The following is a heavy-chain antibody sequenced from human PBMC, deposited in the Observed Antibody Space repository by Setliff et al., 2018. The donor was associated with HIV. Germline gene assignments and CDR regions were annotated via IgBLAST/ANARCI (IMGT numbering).Heavy chain of an antibody. CDR2: VSGSGDDT. CDR3: AREGYNVLRYFNWLSAEWLDY. J-gene: IGHJ4*02. CDR1: GFTFSDHA. V-gene: IGHV3-23*01. D-gene: IGHD3-9*01. Sequence: GGSLRLSCAASGFTFSDHAMSWVRQAPGKGLEWVATVSGSGDDTFYADSVKGRFTISKDTSKNTVFLQMNSLRAEDPALYYCAREGYNVLRYFNWLSAEWLDYWGPGTLVTVSS.